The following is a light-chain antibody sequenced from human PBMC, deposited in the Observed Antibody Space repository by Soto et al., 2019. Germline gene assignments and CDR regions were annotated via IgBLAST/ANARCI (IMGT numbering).Light chain of an antibody. V-gene: IGKV1-5*01. CDR3: QQYNSYWT. CDR2: DAS. J-gene: IGKJ1*01. Sequence: DIEMTQSPPTLSASVGDRVTITCRASQSVSSWLAWYQQKPGKAPKLLISDASNLESGVPSRFSGSGSGTEFTLTISSLQPDDFATYYCQQYNSYWTFGQGTKVDIK. CDR1: QSVSSW.